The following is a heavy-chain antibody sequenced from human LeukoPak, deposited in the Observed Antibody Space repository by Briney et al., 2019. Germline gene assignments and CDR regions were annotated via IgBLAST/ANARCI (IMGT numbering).Heavy chain of an antibody. Sequence: GGSLRLSCAASGFTFSSYAMSWVRQAPGKGLEWVSGLSGSGDNTYYADSVKGRFTISRDNSKNTLYVKVNSLGTEDTAAYYCAKGSYYDSSGSFYFDYWGQGTLVTVSS. CDR1: GFTFSSYA. CDR2: LSGSGDNT. V-gene: IGHV3-23*01. J-gene: IGHJ4*02. CDR3: AKGSYYDSSGSFYFDY. D-gene: IGHD3-22*01.